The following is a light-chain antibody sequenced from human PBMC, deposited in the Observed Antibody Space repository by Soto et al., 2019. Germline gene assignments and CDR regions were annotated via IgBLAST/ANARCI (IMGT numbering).Light chain of an antibody. CDR3: KQYGSSGT. Sequence: EIVLTQSPGTLSSSPGERATLPCRASQTVTSNYLAWYQQKPGQAPRLLIYGASNRATGIQDSFSGSGSGTEFTLTISRLEPEDFAVYYCKQYGSSGTCGQGTKVDIK. J-gene: IGKJ1*01. CDR2: GAS. CDR1: QTVTSNY. V-gene: IGKV3-20*01.